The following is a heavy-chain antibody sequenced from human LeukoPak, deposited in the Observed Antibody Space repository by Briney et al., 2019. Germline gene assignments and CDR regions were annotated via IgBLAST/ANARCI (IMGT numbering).Heavy chain of an antibody. Sequence: PGGSLRLSCAASGFTFSSYAMHWVRQAPGKGLERVAVISYDGSNKYYADSVKGRFTISRDNSKNTLYLQMNSLRAEDTAVYYCARVGRSNFDYWGQGTLVTVSS. CDR2: ISYDGSNK. J-gene: IGHJ4*02. V-gene: IGHV3-30-3*01. CDR1: GFTFSSYA. CDR3: ARVGRSNFDY.